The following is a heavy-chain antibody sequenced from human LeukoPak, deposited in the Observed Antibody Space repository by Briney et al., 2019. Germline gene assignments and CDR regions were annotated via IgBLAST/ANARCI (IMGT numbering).Heavy chain of an antibody. Sequence: QPGGSLRLPCAVSGFPFSNSWMYWVRQAPGKGLEGVANIKKDGSGISYVDSVKGRFIISRDNARNSLYLQMNSLRVEDTAVYFCAGGYSMDVWGKGTAVTVSS. CDR3: AGGYSMDV. V-gene: IGHV3-7*03. J-gene: IGHJ6*04. CDR2: IKKDGSGI. CDR1: GFPFSNSW.